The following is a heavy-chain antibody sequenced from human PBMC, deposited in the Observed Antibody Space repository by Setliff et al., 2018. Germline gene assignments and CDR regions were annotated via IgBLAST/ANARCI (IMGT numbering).Heavy chain of an antibody. CDR1: GYTLSRHS. Sequence: ASVKVSCKATGYTLSRHSMHWVRQAPGQGLEWMGIINPGGGSASIVQKFQGRVTMTSDTSTSTAYMEVRSLTSDDTAIYYCARLVRYCTRTSCQRTSGAELWGQGTLVTVSS. CDR3: ARLVRYCTRTSCQRTSGAEL. J-gene: IGHJ4*02. CDR2: INPGGGSA. D-gene: IGHD2-2*01. V-gene: IGHV1-46*01.